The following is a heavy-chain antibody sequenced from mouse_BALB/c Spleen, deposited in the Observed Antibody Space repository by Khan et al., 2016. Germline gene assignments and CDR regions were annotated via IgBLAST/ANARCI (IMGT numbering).Heavy chain of an antibody. CDR2: IDPANGNT. D-gene: IGHD2-4*01. CDR1: GFNIKDTY. Sequence: LLQQSGAELVKPGASVKLSCTASGFNIKDTYMHWVKQRPEQGLEWIGRIDPANGNTKYDPKFQGKATITADTSSNTAYLQLSSLTSEDTAVYYCARSPYDYDVGFAYWGQGTLVTVSA. CDR3: ARSPYDYDVGFAY. V-gene: IGHV14-3*02. J-gene: IGHJ3*01.